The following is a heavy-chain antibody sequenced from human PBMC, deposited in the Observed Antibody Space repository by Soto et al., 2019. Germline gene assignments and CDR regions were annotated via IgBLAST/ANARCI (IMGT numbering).Heavy chain of an antibody. CDR2: ISYDGSNK. V-gene: IGHV3-30-3*01. CDR3: ARDYGDYAGYYYYGMDV. Sequence: QVQLVESRGGVVQPGRSLRLSCAASGFTLSSYAMHWVRQAPGKGLEWVAVISYDGSNKYYADSVKGRFTISRDNSKNTLYLQMNSLRAEDTAVYYCARDYGDYAGYYYYGMDVWGQGTTVTVSS. J-gene: IGHJ6*02. CDR1: GFTLSSYA. D-gene: IGHD4-17*01.